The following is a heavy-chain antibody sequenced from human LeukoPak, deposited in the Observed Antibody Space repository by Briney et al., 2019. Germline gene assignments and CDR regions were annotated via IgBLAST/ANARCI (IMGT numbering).Heavy chain of an antibody. CDR1: GGSISSYY. V-gene: IGHV4-59*01. J-gene: IGHJ5*02. D-gene: IGHD3-9*01. CDR2: IYYSGST. CDR3: ARGGGTGNWFDP. Sequence: SETLSLTCTVSGGSISSYYWSWIRQPPGKGLEWIGYIYYSGSTNYNPSLKSRVTISVDTSKNQFSLKLRSMTAADTAVYYCARGGGTGNWFDPWGQGTLVTVSS.